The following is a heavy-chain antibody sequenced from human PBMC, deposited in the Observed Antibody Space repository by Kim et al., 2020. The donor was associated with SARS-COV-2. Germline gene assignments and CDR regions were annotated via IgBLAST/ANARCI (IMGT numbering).Heavy chain of an antibody. D-gene: IGHD5-18*01. CDR1: GGSISSSSYY. J-gene: IGHJ4*02. CDR3: ARVPRGYSYGYYFDY. Sequence: SETLSLTCTVSGGSISSSSYYWGWIRQPPGKGLEWIGSIYYSGSTYYNPSLKSRVTISVDTSKNQFSLKLSSVTAADTAVYYCARVPRGYSYGYYFDYWGQGTLVTVSS. V-gene: IGHV4-39*07. CDR2: IYYSGST.